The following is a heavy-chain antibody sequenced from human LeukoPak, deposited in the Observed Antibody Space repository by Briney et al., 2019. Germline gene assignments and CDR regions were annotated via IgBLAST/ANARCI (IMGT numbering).Heavy chain of an antibody. CDR3: ARRVITMVRGVPRNYGMDV. V-gene: IGHV1-18*01. J-gene: IGHJ6*02. D-gene: IGHD3-10*01. CDR2: IRPYNGNI. Sequence: GASVKVSCKASGYIFTNYGINWVRQAPGQGLEWMGWIRPYNGNIKYARTFQGRVAMTTDTSTNTAYMELRSLRSEDTAVYYCARRVITMVRGVPRNYGMDVWGQGTTVTVSS. CDR1: GYIFTNYG.